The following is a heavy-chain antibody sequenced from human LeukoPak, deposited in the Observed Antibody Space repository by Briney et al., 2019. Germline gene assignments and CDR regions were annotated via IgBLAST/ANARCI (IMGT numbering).Heavy chain of an antibody. Sequence: GESLKISCRGSAYSFTDYWTSWVGQLPGKGLEWLGIIYPGDSDTRYSPAFQGQVTISADRYIRTAYVQGSSLKAWDTAMFYCARRGVNFPYYDSGGPFDYWGQGTLVTVSS. CDR2: IYPGDSDT. CDR1: AYSFTDYW. D-gene: IGHD3-22*01. J-gene: IGHJ4*02. CDR3: ARRGVNFPYYDSGGPFDY. V-gene: IGHV5-51*01.